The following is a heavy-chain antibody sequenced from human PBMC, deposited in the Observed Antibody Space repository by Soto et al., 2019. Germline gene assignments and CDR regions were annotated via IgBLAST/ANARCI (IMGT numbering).Heavy chain of an antibody. D-gene: IGHD3-10*01. J-gene: IGHJ3*02. Sequence: QVQLEQSGAEVKTPGSSVKISCKASGGTLSDHGVSWLRQAPGQGLEWVGGTIPVFNTANYAPEFQGRVTIAADKSTNIAYMELGSLISDDTAFYYCARGVYGSGNYYTGPSAFDIWGQGTLVIVSS. CDR1: GGTLSDHG. CDR2: TIPVFNTA. V-gene: IGHV1-69*06. CDR3: ARGVYGSGNYYTGPSAFDI.